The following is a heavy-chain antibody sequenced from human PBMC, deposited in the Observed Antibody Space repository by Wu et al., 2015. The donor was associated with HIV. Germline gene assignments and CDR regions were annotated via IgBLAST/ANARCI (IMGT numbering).Heavy chain of an antibody. CDR2: IIPIFGTA. CDR3: ARAEGSYYYDSSGPSTLTEYFQH. CDR1: GGTFSSYA. J-gene: IGHJ1*01. V-gene: IGHV1-69*13. Sequence: QVQLVQSGAEVKKPGSSVKVSCKASGGTFSSYAISWVRQAPGQGLEWMGRIIPIFGTANYAQKFQGRVTITADESTSTAYMELSSLRSEDTAVYYCARAEGSYYYDSSGPSTLTEYFQHWGQGTLVTVSS. D-gene: IGHD3-22*01.